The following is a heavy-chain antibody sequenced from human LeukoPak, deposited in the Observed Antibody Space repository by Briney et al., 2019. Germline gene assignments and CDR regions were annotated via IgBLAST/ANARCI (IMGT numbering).Heavy chain of an antibody. CDR3: ARRLCGGDCYSTFSY. J-gene: IGHJ4*02. CDR2: INHSGST. D-gene: IGHD2-21*02. V-gene: IGHV4-34*01. Sequence: KPSESLSLTCAASGGSFSGYYWSWIRQPPGKGLEWIGEINHSGSTNYNPSLKSRVTISVDTSKNQFSLKLSSVTAADTAVYYCARRLCGGDCYSTFSYWGQGTLVTVSS. CDR1: GGSFSGYY.